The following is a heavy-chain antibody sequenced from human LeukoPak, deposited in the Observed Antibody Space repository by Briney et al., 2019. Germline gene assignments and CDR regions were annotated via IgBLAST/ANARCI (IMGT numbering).Heavy chain of an antibody. Sequence: PGGSLRLSCAASGFTFSSYSMNWVRQAPGKGLEWVSSISSSSSYIYYADSVKGRFTISRDNAKNSLYLQMNSLRAEDTAVYYCARDPEYNWNEDAFDIWGQGTMVTVSS. J-gene: IGHJ3*02. CDR3: ARDPEYNWNEDAFDI. CDR1: GFTFSSYS. V-gene: IGHV3-21*01. CDR2: ISSSSSYI. D-gene: IGHD1-1*01.